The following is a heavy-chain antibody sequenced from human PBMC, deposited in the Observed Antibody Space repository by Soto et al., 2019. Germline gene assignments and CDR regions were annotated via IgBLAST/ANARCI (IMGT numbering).Heavy chain of an antibody. CDR2: MYSDAST. CDR3: AKDEYYYSRSGYYIFDP. Sequence: GGSLRLSCAASGFNISNNYMIWVRQAPGKGLDWVSLMYSDASTHYGDSVKGRFTISRDNSEKTLYLQMNSLRPEDTALYYCAKDEYYYSRSGYYIFDPWGQGTLVTVSS. J-gene: IGHJ5*02. D-gene: IGHD3-22*01. CDR1: GFNISNNY. V-gene: IGHV3-66*02.